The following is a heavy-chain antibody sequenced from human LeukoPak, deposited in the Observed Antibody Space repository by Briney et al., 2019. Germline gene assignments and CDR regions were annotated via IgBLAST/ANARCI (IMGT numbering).Heavy chain of an antibody. CDR2: TNDSGST. Sequence: PSETLSLTCAVYGESFSGYYWSWIRQPPGKGLEWIGETNDSGSTNYNPSLKSRVTISVDTSKNQFSLKLSSVTAADTAVYYCARHDYYGSGSYYSFLNYFDYWGQGTLVTVSS. CDR1: GESFSGYY. V-gene: IGHV4-34*01. D-gene: IGHD3-10*01. CDR3: ARHDYYGSGSYYSFLNYFDY. J-gene: IGHJ4*02.